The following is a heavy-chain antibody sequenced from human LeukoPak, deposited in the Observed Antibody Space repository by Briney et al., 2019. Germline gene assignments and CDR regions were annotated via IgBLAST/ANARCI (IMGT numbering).Heavy chain of an antibody. CDR3: AREVSGGWVD. V-gene: IGHV4-39*07. CDR1: GDSISSSDYY. Sequence: PSETLSPTCTVSGDSISSSDYYWGWIRQPPGKGPEWIGSIYYRGNTYYNPSLESRVTISVDTSKNQFSLKLSSVTAADTAVYYCAREVSGGWVDWGQGTLVTVSS. CDR2: IYYRGNT. D-gene: IGHD6-19*01. J-gene: IGHJ4*02.